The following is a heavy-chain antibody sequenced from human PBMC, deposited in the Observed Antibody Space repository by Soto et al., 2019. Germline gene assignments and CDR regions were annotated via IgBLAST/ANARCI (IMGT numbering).Heavy chain of an antibody. J-gene: IGHJ4*02. V-gene: IGHV4-34*01. CDR2: INHSGST. CDR1: GGSFSGYY. Sequence: QVQLQQWGAGLLKPSETLSLTCAVYGGSFSGYYWSWIRQPPGKGLEWIGEINHSGSTNYNPSLKSRVTISVDTSKNQFSLKLSSVSAADTAVYYGATAKHLYYYGSGSYGYWGQGTLVTVSS. D-gene: IGHD3-10*01. CDR3: ATAKHLYYYGSGSYGY.